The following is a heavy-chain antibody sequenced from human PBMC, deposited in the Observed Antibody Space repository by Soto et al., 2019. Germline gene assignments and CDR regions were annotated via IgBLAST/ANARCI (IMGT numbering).Heavy chain of an antibody. V-gene: IGHV4-39*01. CDR3: ARPIAARRHDAFDI. CDR1: GGSITSSSYY. J-gene: IGHJ3*02. Sequence: SETLSLTCTVSGGSITSSSYYWGWLRQPPGKGLEWIGSICYSGSTCYSPSLKSRVTISVDTSKNQFSLNLSSVTAADTAVYYCARPIAARRHDAFDIWGQGTMVTVSS. CDR2: ICYSGST. D-gene: IGHD6-6*01.